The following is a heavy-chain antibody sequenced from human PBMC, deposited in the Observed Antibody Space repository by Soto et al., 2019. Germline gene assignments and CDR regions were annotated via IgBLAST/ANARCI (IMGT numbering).Heavy chain of an antibody. CDR3: ARRWGDTFDF. V-gene: IGHV4-30-4*01. Sequence: PSETLSLTCTVSGGSISSGDYYWSWIRQPPGKGLEWFGYIYDSGSSYYNPSLKSRVTISVDTSKNQFSLKLSSVTAADTAVYYCARRWGDTFDFWGQGTMVTVSS. CDR1: GGSISSGDYY. D-gene: IGHD3-16*01. J-gene: IGHJ3*01. CDR2: IYDSGSS.